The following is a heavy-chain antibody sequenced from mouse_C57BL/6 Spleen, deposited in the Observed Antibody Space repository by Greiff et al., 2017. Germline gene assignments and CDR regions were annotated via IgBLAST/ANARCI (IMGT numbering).Heavy chain of an antibody. CDR1: GYTFTDYY. CDR3: ASEHYDYVGSWFVD. J-gene: IGHJ3*01. Sequence: EVQLQQSGPELVKPGASVKISCKASGYTFTDYYMNWVKQSHGQSLEWIGDINPNNGGTSYNQKFKGKATLTVDKSSSTAYMELRSLTSEDSAVEDCASEHYDYVGSWFVDWGQGTLVTVSA. D-gene: IGHD2-4*01. CDR2: INPNNGGT. V-gene: IGHV1-26*01.